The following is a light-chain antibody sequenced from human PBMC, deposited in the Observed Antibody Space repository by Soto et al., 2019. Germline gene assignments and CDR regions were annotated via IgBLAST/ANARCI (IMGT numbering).Light chain of an antibody. V-gene: IGLV2-8*01. CDR2: EVV. CDR3: KSYAGSNTYV. J-gene: IGLJ1*01. Sequence: QSVLTQPPSASGSPGQSVTISCTGTKNDIGVYDFVSWYQHHPGKAPRLIIYEVVQRPSGVPDRFSGSKSGNTAPLTVSGLQAADEGDYFCKSYAGSNTYVFGSGTKVTVL. CDR1: KNDIGVYDF.